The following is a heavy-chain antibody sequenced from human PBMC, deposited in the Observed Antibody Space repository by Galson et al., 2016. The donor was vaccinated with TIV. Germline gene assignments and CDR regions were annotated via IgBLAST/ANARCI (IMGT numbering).Heavy chain of an antibody. J-gene: IGHJ3*01. V-gene: IGHV3-23*01. CDR2: VTGRSRST. CDR1: GFTFSGYA. Sequence: SCAASGFTFSGYAMSWVRQAPGKGLEWVSVVTGRSRSTHYADSVRGRFTISRDNSRNTLSLQMNSLRVEDTAVYFCARTTPPPVSSNGWNDAFDFWGRGTMVTVSS. CDR3: ARTTPPPVSSNGWNDAFDF. D-gene: IGHD6-19*01.